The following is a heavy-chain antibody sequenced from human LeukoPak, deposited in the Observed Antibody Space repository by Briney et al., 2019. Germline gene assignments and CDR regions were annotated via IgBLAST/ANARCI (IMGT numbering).Heavy chain of an antibody. J-gene: IGHJ6*03. CDR2: IGTASDT. CDR3: ARGPPRGKYYYMDV. CDR1: GFTFSSFD. V-gene: IGHV3-13*01. D-gene: IGHD1-1*01. Sequence: GGSLRLSCAASGFTFSSFDMHWVRQPTGQGLEWVSTIGTASDTYYPGSVEGRFTLSRDNAKNSLYLQMNSLTAGDTAVYYSARGPPRGKYYYMDVWGKGTTVTVSS.